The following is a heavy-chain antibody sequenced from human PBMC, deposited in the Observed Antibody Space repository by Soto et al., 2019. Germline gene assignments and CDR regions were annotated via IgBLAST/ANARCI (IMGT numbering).Heavy chain of an antibody. CDR3: ARGQDLGLGDSSGYYNFFDY. D-gene: IGHD3-22*01. V-gene: IGHV3-33*01. CDR2: IWYDGSNK. Sequence: QVQLVESGGGVVQPGRSRRLSCAASEFTFSSYGMHWVGQAPGKGLEWVAVIWYDGSNKYYADSVKGRFTISRDNSKNTLYLQMNSLRAEDTAVYYCARGQDLGLGDSSGYYNFFDYWGQGTLVTVSS. J-gene: IGHJ4*02. CDR1: EFTFSSYG.